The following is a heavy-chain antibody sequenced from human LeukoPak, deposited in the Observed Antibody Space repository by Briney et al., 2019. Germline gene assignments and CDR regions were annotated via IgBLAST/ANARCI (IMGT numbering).Heavy chain of an antibody. CDR3: AREKEQWLVFDY. CDR1: GLTFSSYA. D-gene: IGHD6-19*01. Sequence: GGSLRLSCAASGLTFSSYAMHWVRQAPGKGLEWVAVISYDGSNKYYADSVKGRFTISRDNSKNTLYLQMNSLRAEDTAVYYCAREKEQWLVFDYWGQGTLVTVSS. V-gene: IGHV3-30*04. CDR2: ISYDGSNK. J-gene: IGHJ4*02.